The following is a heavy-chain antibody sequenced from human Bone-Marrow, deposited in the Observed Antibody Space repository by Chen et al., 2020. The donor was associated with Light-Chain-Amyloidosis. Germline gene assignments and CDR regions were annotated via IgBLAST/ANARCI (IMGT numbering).Heavy chain of an antibody. CDR3: AREVAGGRYYYYYYMYV. CDR2: SNSDGSST. Sequence: EVQLVESGGGLVQPGGSLRLSCAASGFTFSSYWMHWVRQAPGKGLVWVSRSNSDGSSTSYADSVKGRFTISRDNAKNTLYLQMNSLRAEDTAVYYCAREVAGGRYYYYYYMYVWGKGTTVTVSS. J-gene: IGHJ6*03. CDR1: GFTFSSYW. D-gene: IGHD6-13*01. V-gene: IGHV3-74*01.